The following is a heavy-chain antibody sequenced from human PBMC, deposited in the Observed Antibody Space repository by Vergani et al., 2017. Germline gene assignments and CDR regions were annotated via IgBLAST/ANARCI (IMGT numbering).Heavy chain of an antibody. CDR3: ARRYGQWLTKDAFDI. J-gene: IGHJ3*02. CDR2: IYYSGST. D-gene: IGHD6-19*01. V-gene: IGHV4-61*01. Sequence: QVQLQESGPGLVKPSETLSLTCTVSGGSVSSGSNYWSWIRQPPGKGLEWIGYIYYSGSTNYNPSLKSRVTISVDTSKNQFSLKLSSVTAADTAVYYCARRYGQWLTKDAFDIWGQGTMVTVSS. CDR1: GGSVSSGSNY.